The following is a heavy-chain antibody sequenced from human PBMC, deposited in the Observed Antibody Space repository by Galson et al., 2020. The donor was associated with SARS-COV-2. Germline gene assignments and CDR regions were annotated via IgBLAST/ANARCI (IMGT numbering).Heavy chain of an antibody. CDR1: GYIFTSNW. CDR2: IFPSYSET. V-gene: IGHV5-51*01. Sequence: GESLKISCQASGYIFTSNWIGWVRQMPGKGLEFMGRIFPSYSETKYSPSFQGQVTISADKSVNTAYLEWRSLKASDTGIYFCARQSSTGWSQWGQGTLVTVHS. CDR3: ARQSSTGWSQ. D-gene: IGHD6-19*01. J-gene: IGHJ4*02.